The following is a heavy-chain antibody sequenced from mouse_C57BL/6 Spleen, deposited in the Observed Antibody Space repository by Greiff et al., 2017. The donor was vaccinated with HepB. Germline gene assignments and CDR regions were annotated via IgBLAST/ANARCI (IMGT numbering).Heavy chain of an antibody. J-gene: IGHJ2*01. D-gene: IGHD1-1*01. V-gene: IGHV8-8*01. CDR1: GFSLSTFGMG. CDR3: ARITTVKSPYYFDY. CDR2: IWWDDDK. Sequence: QVTLKECGPGILQPSQTLSLTCSFSGFSLSTFGMGVGWIRQPSGKGLEWLAHIWWDDDKYYNPALKSRLTISKDTSKNQVFLKIANVDTADTATYYCARITTVKSPYYFDYWGQGTTLTVSS.